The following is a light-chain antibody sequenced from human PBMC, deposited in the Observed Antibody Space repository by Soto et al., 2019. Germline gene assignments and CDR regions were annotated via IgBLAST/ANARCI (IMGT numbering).Light chain of an antibody. CDR2: DVS. CDR3: SSYTSSSTVYV. J-gene: IGLJ1*01. V-gene: IGLV2-14*01. CDR1: SSDVGGYNY. Sequence: QSALTQPASVSGSPGQSITISCTGTSSDVGGYNYVSWYQQHPGKAPKLMIYDVSNRPSGVSNRFSGSKSGNTAPLTISGLQAEDEADYYCSSYTSSSTVYVFGTGTKVTVL.